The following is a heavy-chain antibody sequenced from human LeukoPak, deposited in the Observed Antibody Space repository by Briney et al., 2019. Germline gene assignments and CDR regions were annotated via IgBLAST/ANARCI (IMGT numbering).Heavy chain of an antibody. CDR3: VRFRFYEGSGYYPDH. V-gene: IGHV3-74*01. J-gene: IGHJ4*02. CDR2: INSDGSSA. Sequence: GGSLRLSCGASGFTFSSHRMHWVRQAPGEAPAWVSRINSDGSSAVYADSVRGRFAVSRDNAKSTLFLQMDSLRAEDTAVYYCVRFRFYEGSGYYPDHWGQGTLVTVSS. D-gene: IGHD3-22*01. CDR1: GFTFSSHR.